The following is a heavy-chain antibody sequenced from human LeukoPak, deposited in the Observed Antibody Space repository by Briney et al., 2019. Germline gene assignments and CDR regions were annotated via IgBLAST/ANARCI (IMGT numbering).Heavy chain of an antibody. CDR3: ARLMNIAAADY. CDR2: IYYSGSS. D-gene: IGHD2/OR15-2a*01. Sequence: SETLSLTCTVSGGSISSYYWSWIRQPPGKGLEWIGYIYYSGSSNYNPSLKSRVTISVDTSKNQFSLKLTSVTAADSAVYYCARLMNIAAADYWGQGTPVTVSS. V-gene: IGHV4-59*08. J-gene: IGHJ4*02. CDR1: GGSISSYY.